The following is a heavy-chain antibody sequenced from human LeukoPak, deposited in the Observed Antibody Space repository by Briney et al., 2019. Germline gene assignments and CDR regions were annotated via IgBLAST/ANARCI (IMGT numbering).Heavy chain of an antibody. CDR3: AKDEIYYGSGTQAPFDY. Sequence: PGGSLRLSCAASGFTFSSYGMHWVRQAPGKGLEWVAVISYDGSNKYYADSVKGRFTISRDNSKNTLYLQMNSLRAEDTAVYYCAKDEIYYGSGTQAPFDYWGQGTLVTVSS. J-gene: IGHJ4*02. CDR1: GFTFSSYG. D-gene: IGHD3-10*01. V-gene: IGHV3-30*18. CDR2: ISYDGSNK.